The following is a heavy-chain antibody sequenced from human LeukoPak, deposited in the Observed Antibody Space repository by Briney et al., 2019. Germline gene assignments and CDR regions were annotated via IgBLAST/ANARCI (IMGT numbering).Heavy chain of an antibody. J-gene: IGHJ4*02. CDR3: ATEKTVVGATGSESDY. V-gene: IGHV1-69*13. Sequence: SVKVSCKASGGTFSSYAISWLRQAPGQGLEWMGGIIPIFGTANYAQKFQGRVTITADESTSTAYMELSSLRSEDTAVYYCATEKTVVGATGSESDYWGQGTLVTVSS. CDR2: IIPIFGTA. CDR1: GGTFSSYA. D-gene: IGHD1-26*01.